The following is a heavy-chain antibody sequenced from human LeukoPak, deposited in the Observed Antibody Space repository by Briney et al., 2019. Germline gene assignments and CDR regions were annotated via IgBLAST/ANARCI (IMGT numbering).Heavy chain of an antibody. V-gene: IGHV1-69*13. CDR1: GYTFTGYY. D-gene: IGHD6-13*01. CDR2: IIPIFGTT. Sequence: SVKVSCKASGYTFTGYYMHWVRQAPGQGLEWMGGIIPIFGTTNYPQKFQGRVTFTADESTSTAYMELSSLRSEDTAVYYCARDTSGGASGWSAGYWGQGTLVTVSS. CDR3: ARDTSGGASGWSAGY. J-gene: IGHJ4*02.